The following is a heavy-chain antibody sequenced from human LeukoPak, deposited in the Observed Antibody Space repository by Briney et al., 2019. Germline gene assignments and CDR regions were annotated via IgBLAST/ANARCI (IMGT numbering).Heavy chain of an antibody. CDR1: GYSISSSFY. Sequence: PSETLSLTCTVSGYSISSSFYWGWIRQPPGKGLEWIGIIYDSGSTYYNPSLRSRITISVDTSKNQFSLNLSSVTAADTAVYYCAIAEHGYNYYFDYWGQGSLVTVSS. J-gene: IGHJ4*02. CDR2: IYDSGST. D-gene: IGHD5-24*01. CDR3: AIAEHGYNYYFDY. V-gene: IGHV4-38-2*02.